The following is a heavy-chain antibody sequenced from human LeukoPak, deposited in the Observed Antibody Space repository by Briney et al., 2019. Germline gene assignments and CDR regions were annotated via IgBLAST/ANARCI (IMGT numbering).Heavy chain of an antibody. J-gene: IGHJ4*02. Sequence: GESLKISCQGSGYTFGNYWIAWVRQMPGKGLESMGIIYPGDSDTRYSPPFQGQVTFSADKSISTAYLQWSSLKASDTAMYYCARLSDGYNDYWGQGTLVTVSS. CDR2: IYPGDSDT. CDR3: ARLSDGYNDY. V-gene: IGHV5-51*01. D-gene: IGHD5-24*01. CDR1: GYTFGNYW.